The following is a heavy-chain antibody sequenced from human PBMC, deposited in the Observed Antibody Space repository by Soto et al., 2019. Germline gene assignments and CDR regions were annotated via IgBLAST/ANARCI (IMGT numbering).Heavy chain of an antibody. D-gene: IGHD6-25*01. J-gene: IGHJ5*02. Sequence: QLQLQESGPGLVKPSETLSLTCTVSGASISSTSYFWGWIRQPPGKGLEWVGSFYLSESTHYTPPLNCRITISVDTSRNQFALRLTSLTAPDTAVYYGASGNSGAYRAWFDPWGQGTLVTVSS. CDR1: GASISSTSYF. CDR3: ASGNSGAYRAWFDP. CDR2: FYLSEST. V-gene: IGHV4-39*01.